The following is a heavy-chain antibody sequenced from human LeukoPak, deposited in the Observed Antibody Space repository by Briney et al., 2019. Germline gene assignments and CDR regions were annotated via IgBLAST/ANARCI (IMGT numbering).Heavy chain of an antibody. D-gene: IGHD3-10*01. CDR3: GTAMVRGPVTH. CDR2: INPNSCGT. Sequence: ASVKVSCKASGYTFTGYYMHWVRQAPGQGLEWMGRINPNSCGTNYAQKFQDRLTMTRDTSIRTAYMELSRLRSDDPAVYYCGTAMVRGPVTHWGQGTLVTVYS. J-gene: IGHJ4*02. CDR1: GYTFTGYY. V-gene: IGHV1-2*06.